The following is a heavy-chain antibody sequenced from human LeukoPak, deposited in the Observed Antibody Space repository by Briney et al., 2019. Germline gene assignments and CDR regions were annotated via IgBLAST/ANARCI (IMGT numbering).Heavy chain of an antibody. D-gene: IGHD3-9*01. Sequence: ASVKVSCTASGYSFTSYGFSWVRQAPGQGLEWVGWISAYNGNTNYAQKLQGRVTMTTDTSTSTAYMELRSLRSDDTAVYYCARDRGYGYYDILTGYYKGTTFDYWGQGTLVTVSS. CDR3: ARDRGYGYYDILTGYYKGTTFDY. V-gene: IGHV1-18*01. CDR2: ISAYNGNT. CDR1: GYSFTSYG. J-gene: IGHJ4*02.